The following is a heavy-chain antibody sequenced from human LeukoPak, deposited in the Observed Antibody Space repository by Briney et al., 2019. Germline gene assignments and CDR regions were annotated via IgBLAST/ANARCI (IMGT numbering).Heavy chain of an antibody. CDR2: ISAYNGNT. CDR1: GYTFSSYN. Sequence: GASVKVSCKASGYTFSSYNINWVRQAPGQGLEWMGWISAYNGNTNYAQKFQGRVTMTTDTSTSTAYMELSSLRSEDTAVYYCARDLYSSGWYVYWGQGTLVTVSS. J-gene: IGHJ4*02. CDR3: ARDLYSSGWYVY. D-gene: IGHD6-19*01. V-gene: IGHV1-18*01.